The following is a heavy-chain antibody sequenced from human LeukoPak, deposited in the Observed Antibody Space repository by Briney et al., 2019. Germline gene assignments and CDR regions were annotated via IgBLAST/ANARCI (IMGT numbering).Heavy chain of an antibody. CDR1: DGSISSISYY. CDR3: AREDYYMDV. V-gene: IGHV4-61*02. J-gene: IGHJ6*03. CDR2: MYTSGSS. Sequence: SETLSLTCTVSDGSISSISYYWSWIRQPAGKGLEWIGRMYTSGSSNYNPSLKSRVTISLDTSKNQFSLKLSSVTAADTAVYYCAREDYYMDVWGKGTTVTVSS.